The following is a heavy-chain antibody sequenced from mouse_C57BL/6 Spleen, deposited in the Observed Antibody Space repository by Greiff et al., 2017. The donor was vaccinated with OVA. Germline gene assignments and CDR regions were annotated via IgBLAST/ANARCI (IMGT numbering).Heavy chain of an antibody. CDR1: GYAFSSSW. CDR2: IYPGDGDT. D-gene: IGHD2-3*01. J-gene: IGHJ2*01. V-gene: IGHV1-82*01. Sequence: QVQLQQSGPELVKPGASVKISCKASGYAFSSSWMNWVKQRPGKGLEWIGRIYPGDGDTNYNGKFKGKATLTADKSSSPAYMQLSSLTSEYSAVYFCARSYDVFDYWGQGTTLTVSS. CDR3: ARSYDVFDY.